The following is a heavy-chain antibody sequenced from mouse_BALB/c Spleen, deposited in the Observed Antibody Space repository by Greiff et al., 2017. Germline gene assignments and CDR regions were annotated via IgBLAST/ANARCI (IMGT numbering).Heavy chain of an antibody. CDR3: TRGPFTTATDY. V-gene: IGHV1-5*01. CDR1: GYTFTSYW. J-gene: IGHJ2*01. CDR2: IYPGNSDT. Sequence: EVKLQQSGTVLARPGASVKMSCKASGYTFTSYWMHWVKQRPGQGLEWIGAIYPGNSDTSYNQKFKGKAKLTAVTSTSTAYMELSSLTNEDSAVYYCTRGPFTTATDYRGQGTTLTVSS. D-gene: IGHD1-2*01.